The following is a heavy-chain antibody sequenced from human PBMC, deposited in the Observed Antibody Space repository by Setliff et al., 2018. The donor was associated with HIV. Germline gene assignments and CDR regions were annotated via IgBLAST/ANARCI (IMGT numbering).Heavy chain of an antibody. CDR2: INGNGDSI. D-gene: IGHD3-10*01. CDR3: AKGGYRGVIITGDY. J-gene: IGHJ4*02. CDR1: GFTFSSYS. V-gene: IGHV3-23*01. Sequence: GGSLRLSCAASGFTFSSYSMSWVRQAPGKGREWVSGINGNGDSIHYADSVKGGFTMSRDNSKNTLYLQMNSLRVEDTAVYYCAKGGYRGVIITGDYWGQGTLVTVSS.